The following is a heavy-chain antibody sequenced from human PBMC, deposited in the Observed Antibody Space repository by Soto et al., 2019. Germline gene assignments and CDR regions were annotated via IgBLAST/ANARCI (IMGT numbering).Heavy chain of an antibody. J-gene: IGHJ4*02. CDR3: ARNYDILTGYSASLPY. D-gene: IGHD3-9*01. CDR1: GGSISSYY. CDR2: IYYSGST. Sequence: SETLSLTCTVPGGSISSYYWSWIRQPPGKGLEWIGYIYYSGSTNYNPSLKSRVTISVDTSKNQFSLKLSSVTAADTAVYYCARNYDILTGYSASLPYWGQGTQVTVS. V-gene: IGHV4-59*01.